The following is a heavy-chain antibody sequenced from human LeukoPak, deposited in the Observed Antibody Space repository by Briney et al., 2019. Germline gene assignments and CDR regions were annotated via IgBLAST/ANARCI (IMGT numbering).Heavy chain of an antibody. CDR3: AKVGGSSFGIDY. Sequence: GGSLRLSCAASGFTFSSYGMHWVRQAPGKGLEWVAVISYDGSNKYYADFVKGRFTISRDNSKNTLYLQMNSLRAEDTAVYYCAKVGGSSFGIDYWGQGTLVTVSS. J-gene: IGHJ4*02. V-gene: IGHV3-30*18. CDR2: ISYDGSNK. D-gene: IGHD6-13*01. CDR1: GFTFSSYG.